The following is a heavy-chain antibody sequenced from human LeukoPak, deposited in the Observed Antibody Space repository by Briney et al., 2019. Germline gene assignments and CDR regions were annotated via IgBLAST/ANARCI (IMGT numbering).Heavy chain of an antibody. CDR1: GFTFSSYE. D-gene: IGHD3-10*01. V-gene: IGHV3-48*03. CDR2: ISSSGRTI. Sequence: GGSLRLSCAASGFTFSSYEMNWVRQAPGKGLEWVSYISSSGRTIYYADSVKGRFTVSRDNAKNSLYLQMNSLRAEDTAVYYCASLIIMGVWGKGTTVTISS. J-gene: IGHJ6*04. CDR3: ASLIIMGV.